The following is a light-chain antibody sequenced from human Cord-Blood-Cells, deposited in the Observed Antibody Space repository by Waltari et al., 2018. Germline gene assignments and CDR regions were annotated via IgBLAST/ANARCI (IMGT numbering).Light chain of an antibody. CDR2: LGS. CDR1: QSLLHSNGYNY. V-gene: IGKV2-28*01. CDR3: MQTLQTPRT. J-gene: IGKJ1*01. Sequence: DIVMTQSPLSLPVTPGEPASISCRSSQSLLHSNGYNYLDWYLQKPGQSPQLLIYLGSNRASGVPDRFSGSGSGTDFTLKIHRVEAEDVGVYYCMQTLQTPRTFGQGTKVEIK.